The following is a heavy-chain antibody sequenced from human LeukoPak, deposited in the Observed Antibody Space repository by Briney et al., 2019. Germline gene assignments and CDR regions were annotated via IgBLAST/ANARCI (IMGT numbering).Heavy chain of an antibody. J-gene: IGHJ4*02. D-gene: IGHD3-10*01. V-gene: IGHV4-34*01. Sequence: PSETLSLTCAVYGGSFSGYYWSWIRQPPGKGLEWIGEINHSGSTNYNPSLKSRVTISVDTSKNQFSLKLSSVTAADTAVYYCARKRRGALDYWGQGTLVTVSS. CDR1: GGSFSGYY. CDR3: ARKRRGALDY. CDR2: INHSGST.